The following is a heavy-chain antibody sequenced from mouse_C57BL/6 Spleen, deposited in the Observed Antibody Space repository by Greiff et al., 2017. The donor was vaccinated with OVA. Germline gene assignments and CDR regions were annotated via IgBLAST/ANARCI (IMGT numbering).Heavy chain of an antibody. D-gene: IGHD2-4*01. CDR2: IYPGDGDT. J-gene: IGHJ3*01. CDR1: GYAFSSSW. Sequence: VQLQESGPELVKPGASVKISCKASGYAFSSSWMNWVKQRPGKGLEWIGRIYPGDGDTNYNGKFKGKATLTADKSSSTAYMQLSSLTSEDSAVYFCAREGPYDYRFAYWGQGTLVTVSA. V-gene: IGHV1-82*01. CDR3: AREGPYDYRFAY.